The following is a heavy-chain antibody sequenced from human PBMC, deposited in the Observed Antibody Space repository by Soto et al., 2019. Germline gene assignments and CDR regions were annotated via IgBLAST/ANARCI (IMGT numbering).Heavy chain of an antibody. D-gene: IGHD2-21*01. Sequence: SETLSLTCAVYGGSFTGYYWTWIRQTPGKGLEWIGEINYRGSSYYNPSLESRISMAVGTSKNQFSLKLRSVTAADTAGYLCVRANPPQKPFFKVVIRSYDYGRNFWAQGTRVTVSS. CDR1: GGSFTGYY. CDR2: INYRGSS. V-gene: IGHV4-34*01. CDR3: VRANPPQKPFFKVVIRSYDYGRNF. J-gene: IGHJ6*02.